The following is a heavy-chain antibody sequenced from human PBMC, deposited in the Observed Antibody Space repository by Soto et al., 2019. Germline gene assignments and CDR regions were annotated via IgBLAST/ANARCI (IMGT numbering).Heavy chain of an antibody. CDR2: IKQDGRDK. CDR3: ARSRNGEFDY. V-gene: IGHV3-7*01. Sequence: GGSLRLSCAAPGFTFCSYYISWVRQAPGKGLEWVANIKQDGRDKFYVDSVKGRFTISRDNAQNSLFLQMNSLRVEDTAVYYCARSRNGEFDYWGQGTLVTVSS. J-gene: IGHJ4*02. CDR1: GFTFCSYY. D-gene: IGHD2-8*01.